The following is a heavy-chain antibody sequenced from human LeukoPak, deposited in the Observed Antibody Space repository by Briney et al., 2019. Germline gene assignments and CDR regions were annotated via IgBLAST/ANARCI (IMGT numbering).Heavy chain of an antibody. CDR3: ARWATSFDL. V-gene: IGHV3-7*01. CDR2: IKQDGSDK. J-gene: IGHJ4*02. CDR1: GFTFGNYW. Sequence: PGGSLRLSCAASGFTFGNYWMSWVRQAPGKGLEWVANIKQDGSDKYYVDSVTGRFTISRDNAKNSLYLQMNSLRAEDTAVYYCARWATSFDLWGQGTLVTVSS. D-gene: IGHD6-6*01.